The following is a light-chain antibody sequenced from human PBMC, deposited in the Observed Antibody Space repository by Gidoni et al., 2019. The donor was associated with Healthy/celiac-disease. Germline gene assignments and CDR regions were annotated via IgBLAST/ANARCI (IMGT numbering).Light chain of an antibody. CDR2: YKSDSDN. Sequence: QAVLTQPSSLSASPGSSASLTCTLRSGINVGTYRINWDQQKPGSPPQFLLRYKSDSDNQQGSGVPSRFSGSKDASANAGILLISGLQSEDEADYYCMIWHSSAWVFGGGTKLTV. CDR3: MIWHSSAWV. V-gene: IGLV5-45*03. J-gene: IGLJ3*02. CDR1: SGINVGTYR.